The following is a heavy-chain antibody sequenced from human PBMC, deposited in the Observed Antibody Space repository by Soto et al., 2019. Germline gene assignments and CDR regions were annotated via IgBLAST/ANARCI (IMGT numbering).Heavy chain of an antibody. V-gene: IGHV3-48*02. CDR1: GFTFSSYS. Sequence: GGSLRLSCAASGFTFSSYSMNWVRQAPGKGLEWVSYISSSSSTIYYADSVKGRFTISRDNAKNSLYLQMNSLRDEDTAVYYCARFIVEPLDTANDYWGKGTLVTVSS. D-gene: IGHD5-18*01. J-gene: IGHJ4*02. CDR2: ISSSSSTI. CDR3: ARFIVEPLDTANDY.